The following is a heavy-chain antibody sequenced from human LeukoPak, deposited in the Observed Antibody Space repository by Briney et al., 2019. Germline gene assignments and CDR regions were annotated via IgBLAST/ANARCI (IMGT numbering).Heavy chain of an antibody. D-gene: IGHD3-3*01. CDR3: ARSHYDFWSGSQPHHYMDV. CDR2: IYYSGST. Sequence: SETLSLTCTVSGGSISSYYWSWIRQPPGKGLEWIGYIYYSGSTDYNPSLKSRVTISVDTSKNQFSLKLSSVTAADTAVYYCARSHYDFWSGSQPHHYMDVWGKGTTVTVSS. J-gene: IGHJ6*03. V-gene: IGHV4-59*01. CDR1: GGSISSYY.